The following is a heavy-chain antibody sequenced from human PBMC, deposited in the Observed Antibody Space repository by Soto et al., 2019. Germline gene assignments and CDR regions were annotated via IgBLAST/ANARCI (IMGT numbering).Heavy chain of an antibody. V-gene: IGHV3-21*01. CDR2: ISSSSYI. D-gene: IGHD6-13*01. J-gene: IGHJ5*02. CDR3: ARSGSYSSSWYYLGWFDP. CDR1: GFTFSSYS. Sequence: PGGSLRLSCAASGFTFSSYSMNWVRQAPGKGLEWVSSISSSSYIYYADSVKGRFTISRDNAKNSLYLQMNSLRAEDTAVYYCARSGSYSSSWYYLGWFDPWGQGTLVTVSS.